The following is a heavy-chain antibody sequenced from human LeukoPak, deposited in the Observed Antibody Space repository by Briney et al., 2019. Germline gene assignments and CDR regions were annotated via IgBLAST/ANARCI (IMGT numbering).Heavy chain of an antibody. V-gene: IGHV3-66*02. CDR3: ARDKLGSGYSSDFDY. CDR1: GFSVSSNY. CDR2: IYTGGTT. Sequence: GGSLRLSCAASGFSVSSNYMNWVRQAPGKGLEWVSAIYTGGTTYYADSVRGRFTISRDNSKNTLYLQMNSLRAEDTAVYYCARDKLGSGYSSDFDYWGQGTLVTVSS. J-gene: IGHJ4*02. D-gene: IGHD6-19*01.